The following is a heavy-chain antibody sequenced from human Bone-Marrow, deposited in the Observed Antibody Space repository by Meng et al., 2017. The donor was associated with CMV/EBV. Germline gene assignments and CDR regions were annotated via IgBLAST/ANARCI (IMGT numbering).Heavy chain of an antibody. CDR2: ISYDGSNK. V-gene: IGHV3-30-3*01. Sequence: LSLTCAASGFAFSSYALHWVRRAPGKGLEWVAVISYDGSNKCYADSVKGRFTISRDNSKNTLYLQMNSLRAEDTAVYYCARDGWISIVVVPAAIDGMDVWGQGTTVTVSS. D-gene: IGHD2-2*01. J-gene: IGHJ6*02. CDR3: ARDGWISIVVVPAAIDGMDV. CDR1: GFAFSSYA.